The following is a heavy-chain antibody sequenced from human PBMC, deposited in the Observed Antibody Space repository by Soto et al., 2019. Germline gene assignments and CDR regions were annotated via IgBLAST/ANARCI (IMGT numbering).Heavy chain of an antibody. D-gene: IGHD7-27*01. J-gene: IGHJ6*02. CDR1: GDTFKHCG. V-gene: IGHV1-69*01. CDR2: IIPLFGTT. Sequence: QVQVVQSGVEVKRPGSSVKVSCTASGDTFKHCGISWVRQAPGQGLEWMGGIIPLFGTTDLAQRFQGRLTITTDESTTTASVELGRVRSEDADTYYYAAELGFGNIFVFWGQGTTVIVSS. CDR3: AAELGFGNIFVF.